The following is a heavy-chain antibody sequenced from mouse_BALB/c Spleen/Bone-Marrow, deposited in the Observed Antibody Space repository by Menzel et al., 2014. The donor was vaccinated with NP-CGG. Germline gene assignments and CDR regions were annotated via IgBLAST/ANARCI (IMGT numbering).Heavy chain of an antibody. Sequence: VQLQQPGGGLVQPGGSRKLSCAASGFTFSDYRMAWVRQAPGKGPEWVAFISNLAYSIYYADTVTGRFTISRENAKNTLYLEMSSLRSEDTAMYYCARDQVYYYGSSYGYLDVWGAGTTVTVSS. V-gene: IGHV5-15*02. CDR3: ARDQVYYYGSSYGYLDV. D-gene: IGHD1-1*01. J-gene: IGHJ1*01. CDR2: ISNLAYSI. CDR1: GFTFSDYR.